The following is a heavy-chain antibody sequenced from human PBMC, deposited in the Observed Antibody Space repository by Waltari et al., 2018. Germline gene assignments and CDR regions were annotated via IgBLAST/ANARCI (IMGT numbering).Heavy chain of an antibody. J-gene: IGHJ4*02. V-gene: IGHV4-39*01. Sequence: QLQLQESGPGLVKPSETLSLTCTVSGGSISSSRSSWGWIRQPPGKGLEWIGSIYYSGSTYYNPSLKIRVTISVDTSKNQFSLKLSSVTAADTAVYYCARLERISWFNFDYWGQGTLVTVSS. D-gene: IGHD2-21*01. CDR3: ARLERISWFNFDY. CDR2: IYYSGST. CDR1: GGSISSSRSS.